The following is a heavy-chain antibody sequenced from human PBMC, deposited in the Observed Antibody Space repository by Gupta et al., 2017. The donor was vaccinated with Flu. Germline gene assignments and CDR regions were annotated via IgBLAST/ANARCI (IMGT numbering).Heavy chain of an antibody. V-gene: IGHV3-11*01. Sequence: QVQLVESGGGLVKPGGSLRLSCEASQFTFSDYYMTWIRQAPGKGLEWVSYISPSGSNTYYADSVKGRFTISRDNAKNSLYLQMDSLGGEDTAVYYCASSSIAIFGVGCGLDVWGQGTTVTVSS. CDR1: QFTFSDYY. J-gene: IGHJ6*02. CDR2: ISPSGSNT. D-gene: IGHD3-3*01. CDR3: ASSSIAIFGVGCGLDV.